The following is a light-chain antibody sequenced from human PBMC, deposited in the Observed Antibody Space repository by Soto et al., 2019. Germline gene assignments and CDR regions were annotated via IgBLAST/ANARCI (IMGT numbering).Light chain of an antibody. V-gene: IGLV2-14*01. Sequence: QSALTQPASVSGSPGQSITISCTGNSSDVGGYNYVSWYQQHPGKAPKLMIYDVTNRLSGVSNRFSGSKSGNTASLTISGLQAEDEADYYCSSYTSSSTPLVFGGGTKLTVL. CDR1: SSDVGGYNY. CDR2: DVT. CDR3: SSYTSSSTPLV. J-gene: IGLJ3*02.